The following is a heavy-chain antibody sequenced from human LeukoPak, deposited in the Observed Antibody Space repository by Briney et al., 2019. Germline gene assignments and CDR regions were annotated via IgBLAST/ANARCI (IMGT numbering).Heavy chain of an antibody. CDR2: INPSGGTT. Sequence: ASVKVSCKASGYTFTTYYMHWVRQAPRQGLEWMGMINPSGGTTTYAQKFQGRVTMTRDMSTSTVYMELSSLRSEDTAVYYCARDFMIVVDTRANWFDPWGQGTLVTVSS. CDR1: GYTFTTYY. D-gene: IGHD3-22*01. J-gene: IGHJ5*02. CDR3: ARDFMIVVDTRANWFDP. V-gene: IGHV1-46*01.